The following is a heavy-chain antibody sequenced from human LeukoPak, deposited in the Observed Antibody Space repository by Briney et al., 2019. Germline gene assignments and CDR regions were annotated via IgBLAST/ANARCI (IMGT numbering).Heavy chain of an antibody. CDR2: MNPGSGNI. J-gene: IGHJ4*02. CDR3: ASHTYYLSSGSFGH. Sequence: ASVKVSCKASGYAFTSFDINWVRQATGQGPEWMGWMNPGSGNIGYAQRFRGRVTMTRDTSISTAYLELSSLTSEDTAVYYCASHTYYLSSGSFGHWGQGTLVTVSS. CDR1: GYAFTSFD. D-gene: IGHD3-10*01. V-gene: IGHV1-8*01.